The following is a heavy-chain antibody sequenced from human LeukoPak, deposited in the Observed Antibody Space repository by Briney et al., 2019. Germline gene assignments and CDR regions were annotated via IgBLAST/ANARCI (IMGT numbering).Heavy chain of an antibody. Sequence: PSETQSLTCTVSGGSISSYYWSWIRQPPGKGLEWIGYIYYSGSTNYNPSLKSRVTISVDTSKNQFSLKLSSVTAADTAVYYCARSLVRGVNDYWGQGTLVTVSS. D-gene: IGHD3-10*01. CDR2: IYYSGST. CDR3: ARSLVRGVNDY. V-gene: IGHV4-59*01. CDR1: GGSISSYY. J-gene: IGHJ4*02.